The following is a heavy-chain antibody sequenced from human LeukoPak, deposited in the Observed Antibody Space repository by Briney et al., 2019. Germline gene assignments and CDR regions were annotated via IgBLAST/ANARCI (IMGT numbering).Heavy chain of an antibody. CDR1: GFTFSSYS. D-gene: IGHD4-17*01. V-gene: IGHV3-48*01. J-gene: IGHJ1*01. Sequence: GGSLRLSCAASGFTFSSYSMNWVRQAPGKGLELVSYISSSSSTIYYADSVKGRFTISRDNAKNSLYLQMNSLRAEDTAVYYCAEGTVTKYFQHWGQGTLVTVSS. CDR2: ISSSSSTI. CDR3: AEGTVTKYFQH.